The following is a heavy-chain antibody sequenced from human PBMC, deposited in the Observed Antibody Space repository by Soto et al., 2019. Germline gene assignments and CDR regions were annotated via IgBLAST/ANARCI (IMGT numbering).Heavy chain of an antibody. D-gene: IGHD3-3*01. CDR1: GYTFTSYC. J-gene: IGHJ6*03. V-gene: IGHV1-3*01. Sequence: AXVMFSCRASGYTFTSYCMPWVRQAPGQRLEWMGWINAGNGNTKYSQKFQGRVTITRDTSASTAYMELSSLRSEDTAVYYCARDHYYDFWSGYGVWGKGTTVTVS. CDR2: INAGNGNT. CDR3: ARDHYYDFWSGYGV.